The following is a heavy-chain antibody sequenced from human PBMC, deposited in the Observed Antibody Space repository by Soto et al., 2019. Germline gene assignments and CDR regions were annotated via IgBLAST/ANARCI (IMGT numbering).Heavy chain of an antibody. D-gene: IGHD5-18*01. Sequence: GESLKISCAVSGFTFSAYWMHWVRQVPGKGLTWVSRISDDGSTATYADSVKGRFVISRDNAKNSLYLQMNSLRAEDTAVYYCARDFYGGYTYGPGDYWGQGALVTVSS. V-gene: IGHV3-74*01. CDR3: ARDFYGGYTYGPGDY. CDR1: GFTFSAYW. CDR2: ISDDGSTA. J-gene: IGHJ4*02.